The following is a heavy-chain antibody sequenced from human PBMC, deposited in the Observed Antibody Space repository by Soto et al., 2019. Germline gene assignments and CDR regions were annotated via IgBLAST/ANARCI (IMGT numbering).Heavy chain of an antibody. V-gene: IGHV1-69*06. J-gene: IGHJ4*02. D-gene: IGHD3-10*01. Sequence: GASVKVSCKASGGTFSSYAISWVRQAPGQGLEWMGGIIPIFGTANYAQKFQGRVTITADKSTSTAYMELSSLRSEDTAVYYCARGRAEYYGSGSYYIHSRWGQGTLVTVSS. CDR1: GGTFSSYA. CDR3: ARGRAEYYGSGSYYIHSR. CDR2: IIPIFGTA.